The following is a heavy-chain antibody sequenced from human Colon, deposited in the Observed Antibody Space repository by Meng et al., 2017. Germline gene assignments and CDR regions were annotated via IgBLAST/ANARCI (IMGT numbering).Heavy chain of an antibody. J-gene: IGHJ4*02. CDR2: INPNSGVT. Sequence: QVQLVQSGEEVKKPGASVKVSCKASGYTFTGYYVHWVRQAPGQGLECMGWINPNSGVTNYAQKFQDRVTMTRDTSITTAYMELSNLRSDDTAVYYCFVWFGESSTSFDHWGQGSLVTVSS. D-gene: IGHD3-10*01. CDR3: FVWFGESSTSFDH. CDR1: GYTFTGYY. V-gene: IGHV1-2*02.